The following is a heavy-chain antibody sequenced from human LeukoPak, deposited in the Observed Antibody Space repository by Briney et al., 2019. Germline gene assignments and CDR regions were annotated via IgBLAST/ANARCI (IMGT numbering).Heavy chain of an antibody. CDR2: IYTSGST. J-gene: IGHJ6*03. D-gene: IGHD1-26*01. V-gene: IGHV4-4*07. CDR1: GGSISSYY. CDR3: ARDSYTQRYYYYYYYMDV. Sequence: SETLSLTCTVSGGSISSYYWSWIRQPAGKGLEWIGRIYTSGSTNYNPSLKSRVTMSVDTPKNQFSLKLSSVTAADTAVYYCARDSYTQRYYYYYYYMDVWGKGTTVTVSS.